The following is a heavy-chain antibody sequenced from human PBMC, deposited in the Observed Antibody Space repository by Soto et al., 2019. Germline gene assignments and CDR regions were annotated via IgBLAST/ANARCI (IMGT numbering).Heavy chain of an antibody. D-gene: IGHD5-18*01. J-gene: IGHJ6*02. CDR3: AGIVGGYSYGYYYGMDV. CDR1: GGSISSGDYY. V-gene: IGHV4-30-4*01. Sequence: PSETLSLTCTVSGGSISSGDYYWSWIRQPPGKGLEWIGYIYYSGSTYYNPSLKSRVTISVDTSKNQFSLKLSSVTAADTAVYYCAGIVGGYSYGYYYGMDVWGQGTTVTVSS. CDR2: IYYSGST.